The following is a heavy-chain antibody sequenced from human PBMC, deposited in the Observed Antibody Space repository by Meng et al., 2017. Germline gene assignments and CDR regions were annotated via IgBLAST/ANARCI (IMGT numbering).Heavy chain of an antibody. D-gene: IGHD7-27*01. CDR1: EFTFSIPA. V-gene: IGHV3-23*04. CDR3: AKLGSDY. Sequence: LVVYGGGLISQWRSLSLSFADSEFTFSIPAMSWCRQAPGKGLEWVSGISGNGGSTFYANSVKGRFTISRDNSKNTLYLQMNSLRVEETALYYCAKLGSDYWGQGTLVTVSS. J-gene: IGHJ4*02. CDR2: ISGNGGST.